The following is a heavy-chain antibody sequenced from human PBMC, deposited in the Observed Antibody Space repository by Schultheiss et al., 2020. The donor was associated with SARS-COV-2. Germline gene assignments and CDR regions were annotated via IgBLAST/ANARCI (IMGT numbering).Heavy chain of an antibody. CDR2: IRSKAYGGTT. J-gene: IGHJ4*02. D-gene: IGHD3-10*01. CDR3: STDELLWTYYFDY. CDR1: GFTFGDYA. Sequence: GGSLRLSCTASGFTFGDYAMSWFRQAPGKGLEWVGFIRSKAYGGTTEYAASVKGRFTISRDDAKSITFLQMKSRKIEDTAVYCCSTDELLWTYYFDYWGQGTLVTVSS. V-gene: IGHV3-49*03.